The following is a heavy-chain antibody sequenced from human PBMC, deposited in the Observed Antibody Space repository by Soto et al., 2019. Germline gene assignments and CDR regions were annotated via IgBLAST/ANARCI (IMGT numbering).Heavy chain of an antibody. D-gene: IGHD2-15*01. CDR1: GYSFTDYW. CDR2: IYPGDSDT. Sequence: GESLKISCQGSGYSFTDYWVGWVRQMPGKGLEWMGIIYPGDSDTRYSPSFQGQVTISADKSISTAYLQWNSLKASDSAMYYCARPRREDCSPDSCYSPPYYYGMDVWGQGTTVTVSS. V-gene: IGHV5-51*01. CDR3: ARPRREDCSPDSCYSPPYYYGMDV. J-gene: IGHJ6*02.